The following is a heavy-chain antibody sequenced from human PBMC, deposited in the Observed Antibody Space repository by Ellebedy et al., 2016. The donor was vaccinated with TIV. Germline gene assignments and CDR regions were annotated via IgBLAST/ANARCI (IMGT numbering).Heavy chain of an antibody. CDR1: GYTFTSYY. CDR2: INPSGGST. Sequence: ASVKVSCKASGYTFTSYYMHWVRQAPGQGLEWMGIINPSGGSTNYAQKFQERVTITRDMSTSTAYMELSRLRSDDTAVYYCARDQGSFTMIVDNPKYYFDYWGQGTLVTVSS. D-gene: IGHD3-22*01. V-gene: IGHV1-46*01. J-gene: IGHJ4*02. CDR3: ARDQGSFTMIVDNPKYYFDY.